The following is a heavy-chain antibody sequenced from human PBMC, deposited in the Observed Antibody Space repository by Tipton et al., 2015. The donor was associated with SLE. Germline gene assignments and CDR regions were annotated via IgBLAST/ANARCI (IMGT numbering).Heavy chain of an antibody. D-gene: IGHD6-13*01. Sequence: TLSLTCTVSGGSISSGSYYWSWIRQPAGKGLEWIGRIYTSGSTNYNPSLKSRVTISVDTSKNQFSLKLSSVTAADTAVYYCAREVISSWYVDLFDYWGQGTLVTVSS. J-gene: IGHJ4*02. CDR3: AREVISSWYVDLFDY. V-gene: IGHV4-61*02. CDR2: IYTSGST. CDR1: GGSISSGSYY.